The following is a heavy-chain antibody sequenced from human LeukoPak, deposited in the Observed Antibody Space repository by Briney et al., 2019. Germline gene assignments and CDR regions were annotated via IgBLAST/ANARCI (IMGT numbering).Heavy chain of an antibody. CDR2: INWNGGNT. CDR3: ARVASNYDFDC. V-gene: IGHV3-20*04. Sequence: GGSLRLSCAASGFTFSSYEMNRVRQAPGKGLEWVSGINWNGGNTGYADSVKGRFTISRDNAKNSLYLQMNSLRAEDTALYYYARVASNYDFDCWGQGTLVTVSS. J-gene: IGHJ4*02. CDR1: GFTFSSYE. D-gene: IGHD4-11*01.